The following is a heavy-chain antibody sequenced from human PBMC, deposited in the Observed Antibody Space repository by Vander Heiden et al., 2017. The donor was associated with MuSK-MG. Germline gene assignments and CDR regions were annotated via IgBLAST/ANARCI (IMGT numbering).Heavy chain of an antibody. V-gene: IGHV1-69*06. D-gene: IGHD3-10*01. CDR2: FIPIFGTA. Sequence: VQLVQAVAEVQTRGASLMVPSKASGGIFSCYAMRWVRPAPGQGLEWMGGFIPIFGTANYAQKFQGRVTISAYKATSTAYMELSSLSFDDMALYYCARPGPYGSGSYYNIPDYYYYGMYVWVQGTTVAVSS. CDR1: GGIFSCYA. J-gene: IGHJ6*02. CDR3: ARPGPYGSGSYYNIPDYYYYGMYV.